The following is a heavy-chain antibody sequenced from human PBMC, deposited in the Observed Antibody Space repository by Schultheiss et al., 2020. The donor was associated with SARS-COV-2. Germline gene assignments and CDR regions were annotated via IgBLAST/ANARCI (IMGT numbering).Heavy chain of an antibody. CDR1: GGSFSGYY. CDR2: INHSGST. Sequence: SETLSLTCTVYGGSFSGYYWSWIRQPPGKGLEWIGEINHSGSTNYNPSLKSRVTISVDTYKNQFSLNLSSVTDADTAVYYCARENTDYRFVAYWGQGTLVTVSS. V-gene: IGHV4-34*01. D-gene: IGHD4/OR15-4a*01. CDR3: ARENTDYRFVAY. J-gene: IGHJ4*02.